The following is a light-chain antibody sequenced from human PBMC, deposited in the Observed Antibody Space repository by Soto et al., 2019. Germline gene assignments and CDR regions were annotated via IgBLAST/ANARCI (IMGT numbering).Light chain of an antibody. Sequence: QSVLTQPPSASGSPGQSVTISCTGTSSDVGGYNYVSWYQQHPGKAPKLMIYEVSKRPSGVPDRFSGSKSGNTASLTVSGLQAEDEADYYCSSYAGSNNWVFGGGTKGHRP. CDR2: EVS. CDR1: SSDVGGYNY. J-gene: IGLJ3*02. CDR3: SSYAGSNNWV. V-gene: IGLV2-8*01.